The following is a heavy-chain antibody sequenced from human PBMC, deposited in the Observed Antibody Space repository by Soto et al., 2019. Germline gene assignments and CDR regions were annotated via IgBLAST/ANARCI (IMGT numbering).Heavy chain of an antibody. D-gene: IGHD3-10*01. CDR1: GFTFSSYE. J-gene: IGHJ4*02. CDR3: ARPPWFGESFFDY. CDR2: ISSSGSTI. V-gene: IGHV3-48*03. Sequence: LRLSCAASGFTFSSYEMNWVRQAPGKGLEWVSYISSSGSTIYYADSVKGRFTISRDNAKNSLYLQMNSLRAEDTAVYYCARPPWFGESFFDYWGQGTLVTVSS.